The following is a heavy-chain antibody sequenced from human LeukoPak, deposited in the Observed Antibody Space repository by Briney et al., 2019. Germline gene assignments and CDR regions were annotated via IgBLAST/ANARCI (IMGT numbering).Heavy chain of an antibody. CDR2: ISSTSTYI. D-gene: IGHD6-19*01. V-gene: IGHV3-21*01. CDR3: AKMPGQWQGFDY. J-gene: IGHJ4*02. Sequence: PGGSLRLSCTASGSTFTSYTMNWVRQAPGKGLEWVSSISSTSTYIFYADSVKGRFTISRDNAKNSLYLQMNSLRAEDTAVYYCAKMPGQWQGFDYWGQGTLVTVSS. CDR1: GSTFTSYT.